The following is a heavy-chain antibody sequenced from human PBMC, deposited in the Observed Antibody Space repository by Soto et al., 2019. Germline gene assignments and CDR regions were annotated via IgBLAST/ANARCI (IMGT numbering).Heavy chain of an antibody. V-gene: IGHV3-23*01. CDR2: ISGSGDST. Sequence: EVQLLESGGGLVQPGGSLRLSCAASGFTFSSYAMRWVRQAPVKGLEWVSAISGSGDSTYYADSVKGRFTISRDNSKNTLYLQMTSLRDEDTAVYYCARRGSGSDYAYWGQGTMVTVSS. D-gene: IGHD1-26*01. J-gene: IGHJ4*02. CDR3: ARRGSGSDYAY. CDR1: GFTFSSYA.